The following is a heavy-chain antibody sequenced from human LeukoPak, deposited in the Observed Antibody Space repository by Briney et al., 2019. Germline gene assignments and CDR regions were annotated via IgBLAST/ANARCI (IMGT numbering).Heavy chain of an antibody. CDR1: GYTFSSYA. Sequence: PGGSLRLSCAASGYTFSSYAMGWVRQAPGKGLDWVSTFSSSGGNTYYADSVKGRFTISRDNSKNTLYLQMNSLRAEDTAVYYCAKYGGSGSYFDYWGQGTLVTVSS. CDR3: AKYGGSGSYFDY. V-gene: IGHV3-23*01. D-gene: IGHD3-10*01. CDR2: FSSSGGNT. J-gene: IGHJ4*02.